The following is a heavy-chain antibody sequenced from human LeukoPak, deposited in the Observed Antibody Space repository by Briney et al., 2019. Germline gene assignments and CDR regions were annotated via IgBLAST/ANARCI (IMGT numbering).Heavy chain of an antibody. CDR2: INHSGST. J-gene: IGHJ2*01. CDR1: GGSFSGYY. V-gene: IGHV4-34*01. CDR3: AGYGEYWDWYFDF. D-gene: IGHD4-17*01. Sequence: SDTLSLTFAVYGGSFSGYYWSWIRQLPGKGLEWIWEINHSGSTIYNASLKRRVTISIGTSKNQFSLKQNSVTAADAAVYYCAGYGEYWDWYFDFWGRGTLVTVSP.